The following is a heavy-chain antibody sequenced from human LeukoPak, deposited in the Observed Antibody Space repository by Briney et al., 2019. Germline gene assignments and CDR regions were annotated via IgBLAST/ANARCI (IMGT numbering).Heavy chain of an antibody. V-gene: IGHV3-33*01. Sequence: GGSLRLSCAASGFTFSSYGMHWVRQAPGKGLEWVAVIWYDGSNKYYADSVKGRFTISRDNSKNTLYLQMNSLRAEDTAAYYCARDNRGLGSESSRGYFDYWGQGTLVTVSS. CDR1: GFTFSSYG. CDR3: ARDNRGLGSESSRGYFDY. CDR2: IWYDGSNK. D-gene: IGHD3-10*01. J-gene: IGHJ4*02.